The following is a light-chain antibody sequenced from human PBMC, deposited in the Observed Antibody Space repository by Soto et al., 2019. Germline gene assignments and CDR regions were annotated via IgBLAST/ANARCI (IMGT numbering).Light chain of an antibody. Sequence: DFQLTQSPSTLSASVVDRFTITFLASQSIGTSLAWCQQKPGKAPKLLIYDASSLERGVPSRFSGSGSGTAFTLTISSLQPDDFGTYYCQQYNSYSATFGQGTKVDIK. V-gene: IGKV1-5*01. J-gene: IGKJ1*01. CDR3: QQYNSYSAT. CDR1: QSIGTS. CDR2: DAS.